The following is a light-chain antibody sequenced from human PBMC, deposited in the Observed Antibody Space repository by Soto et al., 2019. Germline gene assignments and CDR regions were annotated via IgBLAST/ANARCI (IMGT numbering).Light chain of an antibody. CDR2: SAS. CDR3: QKYNSAPWT. V-gene: IGKV1-27*01. CDR1: HGIAKS. Sequence: DIQMTQSPSSLSASVGDRVTITCRASHGIAKSLAWYQQKPGKAPKLLIYSASTLQSGVPSRFSGSGSGTDFTLTISSLQPEDVATYYCQKYNSAPWTFGQGTKVEIK. J-gene: IGKJ1*01.